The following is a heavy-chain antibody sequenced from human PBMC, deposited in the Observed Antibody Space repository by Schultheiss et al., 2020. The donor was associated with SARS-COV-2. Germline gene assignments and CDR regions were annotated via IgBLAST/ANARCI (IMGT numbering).Heavy chain of an antibody. Sequence: GESLKISCAASGFTFSRYAMSWVRQAPGQGLEWVSTVSFSDGDTYYADSVKGRFIISRDNSKNTLYLQMNSLRADDTAVYYCARDHSSSLDYWGQGTLVTVSS. J-gene: IGHJ4*02. CDR3: ARDHSSSLDY. CDR1: GFTFSRYA. D-gene: IGHD6-13*01. V-gene: IGHV3-23*01. CDR2: VSFSDGDT.